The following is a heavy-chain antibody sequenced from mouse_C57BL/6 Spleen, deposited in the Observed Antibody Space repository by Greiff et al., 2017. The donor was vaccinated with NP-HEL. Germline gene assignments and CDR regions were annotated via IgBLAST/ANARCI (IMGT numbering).Heavy chain of an antibody. D-gene: IGHD2-3*01. V-gene: IGHV1-81*01. CDR2: IYPRSGNT. J-gene: IGHJ2*01. CDR1: GYTFTSYG. CDR3: ARFDGYYGY. Sequence: QVQLQQSGAELARPGASVKLSCKASGYTFTSYGISWVKQRPGQGLEWIGEIYPRSGNTYYNEKFKGKATLTADKSSSTAYMELRSLTSEDSAVYFCARFDGYYGYWGQGTTLTVSS.